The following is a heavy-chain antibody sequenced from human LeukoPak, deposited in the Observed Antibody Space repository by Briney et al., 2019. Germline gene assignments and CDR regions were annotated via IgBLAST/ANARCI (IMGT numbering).Heavy chain of an antibody. Sequence: GGSLRLSCAASGFTFSRYAMTWVRQAPGKGLEWVSAISGSGGSTYYADSVKGRFTISRDNSKNTLYLQMNSLSAEDTAVYYCGRDRFDYYDSTGRCDYWGQGTLVTVSS. D-gene: IGHD3-22*01. J-gene: IGHJ4*02. CDR2: ISGSGGST. V-gene: IGHV3-23*01. CDR1: GFTFSRYA. CDR3: GRDRFDYYDSTGRCDY.